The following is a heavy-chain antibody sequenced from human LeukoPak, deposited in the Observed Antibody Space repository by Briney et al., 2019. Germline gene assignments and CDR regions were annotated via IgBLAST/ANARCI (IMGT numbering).Heavy chain of an antibody. V-gene: IGHV3-33*01. D-gene: IGHD1-20*01. CDR2: IWYDGSNK. CDR3: AREAITGHREFDY. J-gene: IGHJ4*02. CDR1: GFTFSSYG. Sequence: GSLRLSCAASGFTFSSYGMHWVRQAPGKGLEWVAVIWYDGSNKYYADSVKGRFTISRDNSKNTLYLQMNSLRAEDTAVYYCAREAITGHREFDYWGQGILVTVSS.